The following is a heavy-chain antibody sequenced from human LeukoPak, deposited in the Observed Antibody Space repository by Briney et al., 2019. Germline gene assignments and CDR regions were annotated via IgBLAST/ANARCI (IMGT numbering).Heavy chain of an antibody. CDR2: INPNSGGT. CDR1: GYTFTGYY. V-gene: IGHV1-2*02. J-gene: IGHJ4*02. D-gene: IGHD6-6*01. Sequence: ASVKASCKASGYTFTGYYMHWVRQAPGQGLEWMGWINPNSGGTNYAQKFQGRVTMTRDTSISTAYMELSRLRSDDTAVYYCARSQYSSSFGEFDYWGQGTLVTVSS. CDR3: ARSQYSSSFGEFDY.